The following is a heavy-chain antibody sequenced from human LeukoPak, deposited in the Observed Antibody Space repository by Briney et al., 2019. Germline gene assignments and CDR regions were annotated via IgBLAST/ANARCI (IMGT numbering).Heavy chain of an antibody. J-gene: IGHJ4*02. V-gene: IGHV3-7*01. CDR2: IKQDGSEK. Sequence: GGSLRLSCAASGFTLSSYWMSWVRQAPGKGLEWVANIKQDGSEKYYVDSVKGRFTISRDNAKNSLYLQMNSLRAEDTAVYYCARALELRVWGQGTLVTVSS. CDR3: ARALELRV. D-gene: IGHD1-7*01. CDR1: GFTLSSYW.